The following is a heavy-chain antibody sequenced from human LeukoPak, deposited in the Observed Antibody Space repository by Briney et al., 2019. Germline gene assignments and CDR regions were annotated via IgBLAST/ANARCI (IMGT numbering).Heavy chain of an antibody. CDR1: GGTFSSYA. J-gene: IGHJ4*02. Sequence: SVKVSCKASGGTFSSYAISWVRQAPGQGLEWMGRIIPILGIANYAQKFQGRVTITADTPTSTAYMELRSLRSDDTAMYYCARVYKWNQLWAHYWDQGTLVTVSS. D-gene: IGHD1-1*01. CDR3: ARVYKWNQLWAHY. CDR2: IIPILGIA. V-gene: IGHV1-69*04.